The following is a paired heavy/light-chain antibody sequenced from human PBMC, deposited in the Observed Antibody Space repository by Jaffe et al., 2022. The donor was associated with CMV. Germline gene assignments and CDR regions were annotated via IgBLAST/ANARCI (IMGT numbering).Heavy chain of an antibody. V-gene: IGHV3-11*01. CDR3: AREPGYSSSWYYYYGMDV. Sequence: QVQLVESGGGLVKPGGSLRLSCAASGFTFSDYYMSWIRQAPGKGLEWVSYISSSGSTIYYADSVKGRFTISRDNAKNSLYLQMNSLRAEDTAVYYCAREPGYSSSWYYYYGMDVWGQGTTVTVSS. CDR2: ISSSGSTI. CDR1: GFTFSDYY. J-gene: IGHJ6*02. D-gene: IGHD6-13*01.
Light chain of an antibody. V-gene: IGKV2-28*01. CDR3: MQALQTPHT. CDR2: LGS. CDR1: QSLLHSNGYNY. J-gene: IGKJ2*01. Sequence: DIVMTQSPLSLPVTPGEPASISCRSSQSLLHSNGYNYLDWYLQKPGQSPQLLIYLGSNRASGVPDRFSGSGSGTDFTLKISRVEAEDVGVYYCMQALQTPHTFGQGTKLEIK.